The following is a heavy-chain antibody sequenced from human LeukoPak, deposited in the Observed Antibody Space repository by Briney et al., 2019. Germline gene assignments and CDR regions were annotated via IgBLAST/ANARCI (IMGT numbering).Heavy chain of an antibody. D-gene: IGHD3-22*01. CDR1: GFTFSSYA. V-gene: IGHV3-23*01. CDR2: ISGSGGST. CDR3: AKDRNRNYYDSSGYSFDY. Sequence: GGSLRLSCAASGFTFSSYAMSWVRQAPGKGLEWVSAISGSGGSTYYADSVKGRFTISRDNSKNTLYLQMDSLRAEDTAVHYCAKDRNRNYYDSSGYSFDYWGQGTLVTVSS. J-gene: IGHJ4*02.